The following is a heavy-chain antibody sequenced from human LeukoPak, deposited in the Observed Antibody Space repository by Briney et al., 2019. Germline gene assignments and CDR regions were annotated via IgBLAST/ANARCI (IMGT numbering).Heavy chain of an antibody. CDR2: IKSKTDGGTT. CDR3: TTDFDYDDYVDY. J-gene: IGHJ4*02. CDR1: GFTFSNAW. V-gene: IGHV3-15*01. D-gene: IGHD4-17*01. Sequence: GGSLRLSCAAPGFTFSNAWMSWVRQAPGKGLEWVGRIKSKTDGGTTDYAAPVKGRFTISRDDSKNTLYLQMNSLKTEDTAVYYCTTDFDYDDYVDYWGQGTLVTVSS.